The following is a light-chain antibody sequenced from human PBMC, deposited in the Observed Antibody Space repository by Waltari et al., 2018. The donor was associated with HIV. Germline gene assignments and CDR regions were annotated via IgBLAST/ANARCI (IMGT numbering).Light chain of an antibody. Sequence: QSVVTQPPSASGAPGQTITISCSGSSSNIGNNLVICYQHRPGAAPKLLIYSNDQRPSGVPDRISGSKSGTSASLAISGLQPEDEADYYCASWDDKLKGYVFGSGTKVTVL. V-gene: IGLV1-44*01. CDR1: SSNIGNNL. CDR3: ASWDDKLKGYV. J-gene: IGLJ1*01. CDR2: SND.